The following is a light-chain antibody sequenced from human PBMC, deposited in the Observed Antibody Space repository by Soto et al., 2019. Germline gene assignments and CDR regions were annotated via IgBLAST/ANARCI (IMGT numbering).Light chain of an antibody. CDR2: DAS. CDR3: QQGASFPRT. J-gene: IGKJ4*01. Sequence: DIQLTQSPSTLSASVGDRVTVTCRASQRIDRYLAWYQQKPGKAPKLLVYDASTLEGGVPSSFSGSGSATEFILTISSLQPDDFATYYCQQGASFPRTFGGGTKVDI. CDR1: QRIDRY. V-gene: IGKV1-5*01.